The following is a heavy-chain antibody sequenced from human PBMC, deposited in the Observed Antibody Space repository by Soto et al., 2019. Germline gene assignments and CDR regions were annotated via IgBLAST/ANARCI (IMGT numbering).Heavy chain of an antibody. V-gene: IGHV4-30-4*01. D-gene: IGHD2-15*01. CDR1: GDSISTVDYF. Sequence: TLSLTCSVSGDSISTVDYFWAWIRQPPGQSLEYIGYIYKSTTTYYNPSFESRVAISLDTSKSQFSLTVTSVTAADTAVYFCARGRYCLTGRCFPNWFDSWGQGTLVTVSS. J-gene: IGHJ5*01. CDR2: IYKSTTT. CDR3: ARGRYCLTGRCFPNWFDS.